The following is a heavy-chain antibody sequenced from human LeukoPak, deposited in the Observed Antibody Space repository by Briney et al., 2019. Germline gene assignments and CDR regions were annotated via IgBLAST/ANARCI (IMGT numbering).Heavy chain of an antibody. CDR1: GFTFSSYE. CDR2: ISSSGNTI. J-gene: IGHJ3*02. CDR3: ARDRNYDGAFDM. D-gene: IGHD3-3*01. V-gene: IGHV3-48*03. Sequence: PGGSLRLPCAASGFTFSSYEMNWVRQAPGKGLEWVSYISSSGNTIYDADSVKGRFTISRDNAKNSLYLQMNSLRAEDTAVYYCARDRNYDGAFDMWGQGTMVTVSS.